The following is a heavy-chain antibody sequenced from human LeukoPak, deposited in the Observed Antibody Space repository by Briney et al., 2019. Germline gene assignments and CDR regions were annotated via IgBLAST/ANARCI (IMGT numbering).Heavy chain of an antibody. J-gene: IGHJ3*02. CDR1: GFTFSSYA. CDR3: AKTRVPAAIRDAFDI. Sequence: PGGSLRLSCAASGFTFSSYAMSWVRQAPGKGLEWVAVISYDGSNKYYADSVKVRFTISRDNSKNTLYPQMNSLRAEDTPVYYCAKTRVPAAIRDAFDIWGQGTMVTVSS. CDR2: ISYDGSNK. D-gene: IGHD2-2*01. V-gene: IGHV3-30*18.